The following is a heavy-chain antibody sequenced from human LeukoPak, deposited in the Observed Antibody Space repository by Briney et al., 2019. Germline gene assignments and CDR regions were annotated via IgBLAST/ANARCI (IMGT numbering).Heavy chain of an antibody. Sequence: ASVKVSCKASGYTFTGYYMHWARQAPGQGLEWMGWTSAYNGNTNYAQKLQGRVTMTTDTSTSTAYMELGSLRSDDTAVYYCARDSPYSSSWHWFDPWGQGTLVTVSS. CDR3: ARDSPYSSSWHWFDP. V-gene: IGHV1-18*04. D-gene: IGHD6-13*01. CDR2: TSAYNGNT. J-gene: IGHJ5*02. CDR1: GYTFTGYY.